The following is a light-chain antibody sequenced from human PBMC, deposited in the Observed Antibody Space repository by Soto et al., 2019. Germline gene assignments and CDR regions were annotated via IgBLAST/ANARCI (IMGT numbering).Light chain of an antibody. CDR2: DAS. V-gene: IGKV3-11*01. Sequence: EIVMTQSPATLSVSPGERATLSCRAGESISNNLSWYQQKPGQAPRLLIYDASNRATGIPARFSGTGSGTDFTLTINNLEPEDFAVYYCQVRTNWSIAFGRGTRLEIK. CDR1: ESISNN. J-gene: IGKJ5*01. CDR3: QVRTNWSIA.